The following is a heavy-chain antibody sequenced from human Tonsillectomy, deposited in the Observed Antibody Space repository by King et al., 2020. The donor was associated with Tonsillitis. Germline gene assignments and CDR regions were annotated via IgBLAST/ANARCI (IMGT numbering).Heavy chain of an antibody. CDR1: GFTFTSYW. CDR3: AKGGYYDSSVYYVYSFDI. J-gene: IGHJ3*02. D-gene: IGHD3-22*01. V-gene: IGHV3-74*02. Sequence: VQLVESGGGLVQPGGSLRLSCAASGFTFTSYWMHWVRQAPGKGLVWVSRINSDGSSTNYADSVKGRFTISRDNAKNTLYLQMNSLRAEDTAVYYCAKGGYYDSSVYYVYSFDIWGQGTMVTVSS. CDR2: INSDGSST.